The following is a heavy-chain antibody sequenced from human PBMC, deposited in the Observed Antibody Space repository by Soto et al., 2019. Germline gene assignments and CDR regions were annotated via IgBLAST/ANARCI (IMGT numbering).Heavy chain of an antibody. D-gene: IGHD2-21*02. J-gene: IGHJ5*02. Sequence: QVQLVQSGAEVKKPGSSVKVSCKASGGTFTSYTINWVRQAPGQGLEWMGRIIPILDTANYAQKFQGRVTVTADKSTGTAFMELTSLRSEDTAVYYCARGVTDATRGDPWGQGTLVTVSS. V-gene: IGHV1-69*08. CDR2: IIPILDTA. CDR1: GGTFTSYT. CDR3: ARGVTDATRGDP.